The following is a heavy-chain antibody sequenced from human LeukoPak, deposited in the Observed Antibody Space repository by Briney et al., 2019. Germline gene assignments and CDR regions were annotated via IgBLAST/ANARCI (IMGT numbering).Heavy chain of an antibody. J-gene: IGHJ5*02. CDR3: ASGRMTTETTYCFDP. Sequence: ASVKVSCKASGGTFTSNAITWVRQAPGQGLEWMGRIIPIYGITDYAQKVQGRVTITADKSTSTAYMEFSSLRSDDTAVYYCASGRMTTETTYCFDPWGQGTLITVSS. D-gene: IGHD4-11*01. V-gene: IGHV1-69*04. CDR2: IIPIYGIT. CDR1: GGTFTSNA.